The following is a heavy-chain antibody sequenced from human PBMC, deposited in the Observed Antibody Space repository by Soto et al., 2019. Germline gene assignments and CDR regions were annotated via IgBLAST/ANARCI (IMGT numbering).Heavy chain of an antibody. V-gene: IGHV3-30-3*01. CDR3: ARILNTVCGVVHFDY. CDR2: ISADGINK. CDR1: GFTFSSYA. D-gene: IGHD3-3*01. J-gene: IGHJ4*02. Sequence: QVQLVESGGGVVQPGRSLRLSCAASGFTFSSYARHWVRQAPGKGLEWVAVISADGINKYYADSVKGRFTISRDNSKNALYLQMSVLRAEDTAVYYCARILNTVCGVVHFDYWGQGPLVTVSS.